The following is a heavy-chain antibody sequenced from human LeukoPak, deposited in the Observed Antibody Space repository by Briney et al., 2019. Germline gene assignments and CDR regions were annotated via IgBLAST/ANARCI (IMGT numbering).Heavy chain of an antibody. CDR2: INAGNGNT. Sequence: ASVKVSCKASGYTFTSYAMHWVRQAPGQRLEWMGWINAGNGNTKYSQEFQGRVTITRDTSASTAYMELSSLRSEDMAVYYCARGYDFWSGSPNSSGFDYWGQGTLVTVSS. D-gene: IGHD3-3*01. CDR3: ARGYDFWSGSPNSSGFDY. V-gene: IGHV1-3*03. J-gene: IGHJ4*02. CDR1: GYTFTSYA.